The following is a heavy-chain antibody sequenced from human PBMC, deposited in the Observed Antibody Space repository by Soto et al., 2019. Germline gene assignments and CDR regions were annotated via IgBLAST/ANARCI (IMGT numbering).Heavy chain of an antibody. V-gene: IGHV1-18*04. CDR1: GYTFTSYG. Sequence: ASVKVSCKASGYTFTSYGISWVRQAPGQGLEWMGWISAYNGNANYAQKLQGRVTMTTDTSTSTAYMELRSLRSDDTAVYYCARDKGWLQSRHGSYWGQGTLVTVSS. CDR3: ARDKGWLQSRHGSY. D-gene: IGHD5-12*01. J-gene: IGHJ4*02. CDR2: ISAYNGNA.